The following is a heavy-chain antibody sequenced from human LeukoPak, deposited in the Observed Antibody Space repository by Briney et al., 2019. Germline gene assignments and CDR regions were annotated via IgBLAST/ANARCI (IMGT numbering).Heavy chain of an antibody. CDR1: GFTFNSYA. CDR2: IRQDGSEK. V-gene: IGHV3-7*01. D-gene: IGHD6-13*01. J-gene: IGHJ4*01. Sequence: GGSLRLSCAASGFTFNSYAMSWVRQAPGKGPEWVASIRQDGSEKIYVDSVKGRFTISRDNTKNSLSLQLNGLRAEDTAVYYCARDGTAAGLYFDLWGQGTLVTVSS. CDR3: ARDGTAAGLYFDL.